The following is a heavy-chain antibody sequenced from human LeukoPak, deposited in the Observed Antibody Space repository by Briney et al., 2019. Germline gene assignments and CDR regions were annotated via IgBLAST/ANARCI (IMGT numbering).Heavy chain of an antibody. V-gene: IGHV4-31*03. Sequence: SETLSLTCTVSGGSISSGGYYWSWIRQHPGKGLEWIGYIYYSGSTYYNPSLKSRVTTSVDTSKNQFSLKLSSVTAADTAVYYCARGVPAAHSYFDYWGQGTLVTVSS. CDR3: ARGVPAAHSYFDY. D-gene: IGHD2-2*01. CDR1: GGSISSGGYY. CDR2: IYYSGST. J-gene: IGHJ4*02.